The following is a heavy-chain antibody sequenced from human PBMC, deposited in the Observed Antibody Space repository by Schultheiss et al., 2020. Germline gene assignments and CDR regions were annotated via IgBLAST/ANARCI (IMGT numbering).Heavy chain of an antibody. Sequence: GGSLRLSCAASGFTFSDYYMSWIRQAPGKGLEWVSYISSSSSYIYYADSVKGRFTISRDNARSSLYLQMNSLRADDTAVYYCARDSGGYAFDIWGQGTMVTVSS. CDR3: ARDSGGYAFDI. J-gene: IGHJ3*02. CDR2: ISSSSSYI. D-gene: IGHD2-15*01. CDR1: GFTFSDYY. V-gene: IGHV3-11*01.